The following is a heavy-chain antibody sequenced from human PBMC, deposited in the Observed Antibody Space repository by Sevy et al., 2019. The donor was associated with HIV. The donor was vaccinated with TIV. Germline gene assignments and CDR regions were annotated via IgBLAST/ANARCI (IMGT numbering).Heavy chain of an antibody. CDR3: AKGSKANDSAFDL. D-gene: IGHD1-26*01. CDR1: GFTFSNYG. Sequence: GGSLRLSCAASGFTFSNYGMHWVRQAPGKGLEWVAVVSYDGSTKYYADFVKGRFTISRDNSKNTVYLQMNTLRTEDTAVFYCAKGSKANDSAFDLWGQGTMVTVSS. CDR2: VSYDGSTK. J-gene: IGHJ3*01. V-gene: IGHV3-30*18.